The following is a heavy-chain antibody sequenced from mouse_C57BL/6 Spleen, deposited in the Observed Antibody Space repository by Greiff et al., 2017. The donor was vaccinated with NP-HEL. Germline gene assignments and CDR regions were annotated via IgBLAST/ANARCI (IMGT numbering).Heavy chain of an antibody. J-gene: IGHJ3*01. V-gene: IGHV1-64*01. CDR3: ARPYSNSWFAY. D-gene: IGHD2-5*01. CDR2: IHPNSGST. Sequence: VQLQQPGAELVKPGASVKLSCKASGYTFTSYWMHWVKQRPGQGLEWIGMIHPNSGSTNYNEKFKSKATLTVDKSSSTAYMQLSSLTSEDSAVYYCARPYSNSWFAYWGQGTLVTVSA. CDR1: GYTFTSYW.